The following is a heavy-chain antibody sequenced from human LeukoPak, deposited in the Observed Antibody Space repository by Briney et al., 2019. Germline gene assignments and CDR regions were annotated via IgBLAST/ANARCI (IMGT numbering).Heavy chain of an antibody. V-gene: IGHV3-30*18. Sequence: PGRSLRLSCAASGFTFSSYGMHWVRQAPGKGLEWVAVISYDGSNKYYADSVKGRFTISRDSSKNTLYLQMNSLRAEDTAVYYCANLGARTLPFDYWGQGTLVTVSS. CDR2: ISYDGSNK. J-gene: IGHJ4*02. D-gene: IGHD3-10*01. CDR1: GFTFSSYG. CDR3: ANLGARTLPFDY.